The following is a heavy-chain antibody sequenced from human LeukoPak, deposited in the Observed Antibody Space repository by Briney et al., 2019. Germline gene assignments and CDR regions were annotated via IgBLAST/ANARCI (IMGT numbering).Heavy chain of an antibody. CDR3: AKDLPMTPRGY. CDR1: GFTFSSYA. D-gene: IGHD3-10*01. Sequence: GGSLRLSCAASGFTFSSYAMSWVRQAPGKGLEWVSAISGSGGSTYYADSVKGRFTTYRDNSKNTLYLQMNSLRAEDTAVYYCAKDLPMTPRGYWGQGTLVTVSS. V-gene: IGHV3-23*01. J-gene: IGHJ4*02. CDR2: ISGSGGST.